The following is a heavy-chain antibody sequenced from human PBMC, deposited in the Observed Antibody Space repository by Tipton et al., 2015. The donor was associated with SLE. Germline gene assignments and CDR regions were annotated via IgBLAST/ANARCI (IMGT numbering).Heavy chain of an antibody. CDR3: ARETTSGAFDI. CDR1: GFLFNSYA. V-gene: IGHV3-23*03. CDR2: IYSDGTET. Sequence: SLRLSCAASGFLFNSYALSWVRQAPGKGLEWVSIIYSDGTETYYADSVKGRFTISRDNSKNTVYLQMSSLTAEDTAMYFCARETTSGAFDIWGQGTLVTVSS. J-gene: IGHJ3*02. D-gene: IGHD4-11*01.